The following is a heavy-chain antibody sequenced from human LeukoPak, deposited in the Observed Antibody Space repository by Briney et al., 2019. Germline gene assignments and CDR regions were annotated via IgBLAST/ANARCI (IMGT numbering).Heavy chain of an antibody. CDR2: VYTGGNA. V-gene: IGHV3-66*02. J-gene: IGHJ6*02. D-gene: IGHD3-3*01. CDR3: ATLPITVQDYYYVMDV. CDR1: GFIVSSNY. Sequence: GGSLSLSCAASGFIVSSNYMTWIRQAPGKGLEWVAVVYTGGNAHYADSVKGRFTISRDKNTLYLQMNSLRREDTAVYYCATLPITVQDYYYVMDVWGQGITVTVSS.